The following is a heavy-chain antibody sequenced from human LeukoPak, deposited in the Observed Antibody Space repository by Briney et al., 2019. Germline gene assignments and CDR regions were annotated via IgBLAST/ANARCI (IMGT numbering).Heavy chain of an antibody. D-gene: IGHD6-13*01. CDR1: GGSISSSSYY. J-gene: IGHJ3*02. CDR3: ARSIFSSSWYPGDAFDI. V-gene: IGHV4-39*07. CDR2: IYYSGST. Sequence: PSETLSLTCTVSGGSISSSSYYWGWIRQPPGKGLEWIGSIYYSGSTYYNPSLKSRVTMSVDTSKNQFSLKLSSVTAADTAVYYCARSIFSSSWYPGDAFDIWGQGTMVTVSS.